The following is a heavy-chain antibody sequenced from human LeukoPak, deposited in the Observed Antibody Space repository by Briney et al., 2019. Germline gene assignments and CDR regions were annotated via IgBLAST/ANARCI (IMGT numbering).Heavy chain of an antibody. CDR2: IYPDDSDT. D-gene: IGHD3-10*01. Sequence: GESLEISCKTSGYSFTTYWIGWVRQMPGTGLEWVGAIYPDDSDTRYSPSFQGQVVISADRSIRTAYLQWNTLKTSDTAMYYCVGRRGASGTINHFDPWGQGTLVTVSS. V-gene: IGHV5-51*01. CDR3: VGRRGASGTINHFDP. J-gene: IGHJ5*02. CDR1: GYSFTTYW.